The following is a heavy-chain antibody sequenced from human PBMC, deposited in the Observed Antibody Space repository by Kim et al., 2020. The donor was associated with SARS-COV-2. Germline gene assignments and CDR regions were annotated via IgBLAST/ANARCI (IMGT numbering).Heavy chain of an antibody. CDR2: IYYSGST. CDR3: ARQVRTFPGIVSWFDP. Sequence: SETLSLTCTVSGGSISSSSYYWSWIRQPPGKGLEWIGSIYYSGSTYYNPSLKSRVTISVDTSKNQFSLKLSSVTAADTAVYYCARQVRTFPGIVSWFDPWGQGTLVTVSS. J-gene: IGHJ5*02. V-gene: IGHV4-39*01. CDR1: GGSISSSSYY. D-gene: IGHD1-26*01.